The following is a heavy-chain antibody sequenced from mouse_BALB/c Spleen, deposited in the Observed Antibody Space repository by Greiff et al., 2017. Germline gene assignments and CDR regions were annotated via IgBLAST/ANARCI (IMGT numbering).Heavy chain of an antibody. CDR1: GFTFSSYT. V-gene: IGHV5-6-4*01. Sequence: EVHLVESGGGLVKPGGSLKLSCAASGFTFSSYTMSWVRQTPEKRLEWVATISSGGSYTYYPDSVKGRFTISRDNAKNTLYLQMSSLKSEDTAMYYCTRDRDGYYGHAMDYWGQGTSVTVSS. D-gene: IGHD2-3*01. J-gene: IGHJ4*01. CDR3: TRDRDGYYGHAMDY. CDR2: ISSGGSYT.